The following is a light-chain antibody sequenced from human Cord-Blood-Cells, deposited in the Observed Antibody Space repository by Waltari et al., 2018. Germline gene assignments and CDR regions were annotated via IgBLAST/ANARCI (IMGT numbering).Light chain of an antibody. J-gene: IGLJ3*02. Sequence: QSALTQPASVSGSPGQSLTISCTGTSSDVGGYNYVSWYQQHPGKAPKLMIYDVSNRPSGVSNRFSGSKSGNTASLTISGLQAEDVADYYCSSYTSSITLVFGGGTKLTVL. V-gene: IGLV2-14*01. CDR2: DVS. CDR3: SSYTSSITLV. CDR1: SSDVGGYNY.